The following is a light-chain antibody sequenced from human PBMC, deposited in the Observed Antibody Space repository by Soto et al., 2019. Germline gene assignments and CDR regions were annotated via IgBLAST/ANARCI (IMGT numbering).Light chain of an antibody. CDR3: QQRDSAPWT. CDR1: QSVSSNC. CDR2: DAS. Sequence: EIVVTQSPGTLSLSPGERATLSCRASQSVSSNCLAWYQLRPGQAPRLLIYDASSRATGIPDRFSGSGSGTDFTLTISRLEPEDFAVYYCQQRDSAPWTFGQGTKVDIK. V-gene: IGKV3-20*01. J-gene: IGKJ1*01.